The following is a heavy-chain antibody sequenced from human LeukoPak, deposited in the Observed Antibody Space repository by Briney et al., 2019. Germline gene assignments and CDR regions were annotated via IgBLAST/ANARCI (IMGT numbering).Heavy chain of an antibody. D-gene: IGHD1-26*01. V-gene: IGHV3-30-3*01. CDR3: ARVGATEEYFDY. CDR2: ISYDGSNK. Sequence: GGSLRLSCAASGFTFSSYAMHWVRQAPGKGLEWVAVISYDGSNKYYADSVKGRFTISRDNAKNSLYLQMNSLRAEDTAVYYCARVGATEEYFDYWGQGTLVTVSS. CDR1: GFTFSSYA. J-gene: IGHJ4*02.